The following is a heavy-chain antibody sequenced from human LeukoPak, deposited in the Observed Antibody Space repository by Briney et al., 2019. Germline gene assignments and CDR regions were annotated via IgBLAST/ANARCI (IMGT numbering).Heavy chain of an antibody. CDR1: GFTFSSSW. J-gene: IGHJ4*01. V-gene: IGHV3-74*01. Sequence: PGGSLRLSCAASGFTFSSSWMHWVRQAPGKGLVWVSRINTDGKTTTYADSVKGRFTISRDNTKNTLYLQMNSLSAEDTALYYCARDYPAYWGQGTLVTVSA. CDR2: INTDGKTT. CDR3: ARDYPAY.